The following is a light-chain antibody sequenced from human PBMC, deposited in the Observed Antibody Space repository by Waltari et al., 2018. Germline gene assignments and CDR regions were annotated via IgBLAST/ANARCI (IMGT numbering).Light chain of an antibody. J-gene: IGLJ2*01. CDR3: SSYTSSNTLVV. Sequence: QSALTQSASVSGSPGQSITISCTGTRSDVGAYNYVSWYQQHPGKAPKVMIYDVNSRPSGVSNRFSGSKSGNTASLTISGLQAEDEADYYCSSYTSSNTLVVFGGGTKLTVL. V-gene: IGLV2-14*01. CDR2: DVN. CDR1: RSDVGAYNY.